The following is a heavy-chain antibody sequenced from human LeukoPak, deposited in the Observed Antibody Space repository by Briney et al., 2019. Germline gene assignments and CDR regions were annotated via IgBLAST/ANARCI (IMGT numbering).Heavy chain of an antibody. Sequence: PSETLSLTCAVYGGSFSDYHWSWIRQPPGKGLEWIGEINHSGSINYNPSLKSRVTISLDTSKNQFSLKLSSVTAADTAVYYCARGRVYYGSVFWGQGTLVTVSS. CDR1: GGSFSDYH. J-gene: IGHJ4*02. CDR3: ARGRVYYGSVF. CDR2: INHSGSI. D-gene: IGHD3-10*01. V-gene: IGHV4-34*01.